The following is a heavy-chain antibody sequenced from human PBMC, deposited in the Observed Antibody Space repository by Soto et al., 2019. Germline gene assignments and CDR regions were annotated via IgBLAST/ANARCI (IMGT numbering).Heavy chain of an antibody. D-gene: IGHD3-9*01. V-gene: IGHV4-59*08. J-gene: IGHJ6*03. Sequence: SETLSLTCTVSGGSISSYYWSWIRQPPGKGLEWIGYIYYSGSTNYNPSLKSRVTISVDTSKNQFSLKLSSVTAADTAVYYCARSDILTGYYMDVWGKGTTVTVSS. CDR2: IYYSGST. CDR3: ARSDILTGYYMDV. CDR1: GGSISSYY.